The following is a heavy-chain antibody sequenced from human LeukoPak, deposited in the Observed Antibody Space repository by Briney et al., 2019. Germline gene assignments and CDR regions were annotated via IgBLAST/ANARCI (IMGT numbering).Heavy chain of an antibody. V-gene: IGHV1-18*01. D-gene: IGHD3-22*01. Sequence: ASVKVSCKAPGYTFTSYGISWVRQAPGQGLEWMGWISAYNGNTNYAQKLQGRVTMTTGTSTSTAYMELRSLRSDDTAVYYCARVDLTYYYDSSGYDFDYWGQGTLVTVSS. CDR3: ARVDLTYYYDSSGYDFDY. CDR2: ISAYNGNT. J-gene: IGHJ4*02. CDR1: GYTFTSYG.